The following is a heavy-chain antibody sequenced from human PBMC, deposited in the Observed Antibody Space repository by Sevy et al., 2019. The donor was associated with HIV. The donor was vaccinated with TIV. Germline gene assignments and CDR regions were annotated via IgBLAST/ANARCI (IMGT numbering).Heavy chain of an antibody. D-gene: IGHD3-22*01. Sequence: ASVKVSCKASGYTFTDYFMHWVRQAPGQGLEWMGWINPNSGGTNYAQRFRGRVTMNRDTSISTAYMELSRLRSDDTAVYYCASLSGYYYDSSRYYNTDAFDIWGQGTMVTVSS. J-gene: IGHJ3*02. CDR3: ASLSGYYYDSSRYYNTDAFDI. CDR1: GYTFTDYF. V-gene: IGHV1-2*02. CDR2: INPNSGGT.